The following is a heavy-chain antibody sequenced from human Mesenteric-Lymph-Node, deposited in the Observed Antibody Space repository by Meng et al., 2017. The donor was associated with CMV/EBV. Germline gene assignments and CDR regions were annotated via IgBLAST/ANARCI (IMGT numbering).Heavy chain of an antibody. CDR3: ARATSWSGWFDP. D-gene: IGHD2-15*01. Sequence: SETLSLTCTVSGGSISSSSYFWGWIRQPPGKGLEWIANIAHSGTTYYNPSLESRVSMSVDTSNNQFSLKLTSMTAADTAMYYCARATSWSGWFDPWGQGTLVTVSS. CDR1: GGSISSSSYF. J-gene: IGHJ5*02. CDR2: IAHSGTT. V-gene: IGHV4-39*07.